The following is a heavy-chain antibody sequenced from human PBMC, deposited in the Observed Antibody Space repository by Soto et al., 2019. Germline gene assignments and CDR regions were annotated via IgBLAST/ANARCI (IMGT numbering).Heavy chain of an antibody. Sequence: QVQLVQSGAEVKKPGSSVKVSCKASGGTFSSYAISWVRQAPGQGLEWMGGIIPIFGTANYAQKFQGRVTITAGESRSTAYMELSSLRSEDTAVYYCARGYSSGWPLEGAFDYWGQGTLVTVSS. CDR2: IIPIFGTA. D-gene: IGHD6-19*01. CDR1: GGTFSSYA. V-gene: IGHV1-69*01. CDR3: ARGYSSGWPLEGAFDY. J-gene: IGHJ4*02.